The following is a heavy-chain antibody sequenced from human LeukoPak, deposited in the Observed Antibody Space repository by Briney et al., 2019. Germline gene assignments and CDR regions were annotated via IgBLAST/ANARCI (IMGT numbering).Heavy chain of an antibody. V-gene: IGHV4-34*01. D-gene: IGHD2-2*02. Sequence: SETLSLTCAVYGGSFSGYYWSWIRQPPGKGLEWIGEINHSGSTNYNPSLKSRVTISVDTSKNQFSLKLSSVTAADTAVYYCARDGRYCSSTSCYRGGYYMDVRGKGTTVTVSS. CDR3: ARDGRYCSSTSCYRGGYYMDV. J-gene: IGHJ6*03. CDR2: INHSGST. CDR1: GGSFSGYY.